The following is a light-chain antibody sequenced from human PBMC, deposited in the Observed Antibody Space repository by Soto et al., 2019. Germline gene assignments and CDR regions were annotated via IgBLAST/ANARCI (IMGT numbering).Light chain of an antibody. CDR3: QQYNQWPVT. J-gene: IGKJ4*01. Sequence: EIVMTQSPVTLSVSPGKRVTLPCRASQSVSSSLAWYQQKPGQTPRILIYGASTRATGIPARFSGSGSGTEFTLTISSLQSEDFAVYYCQQYNQWPVTFGGGTKVEIK. CDR2: GAS. CDR1: QSVSSS. V-gene: IGKV3-15*01.